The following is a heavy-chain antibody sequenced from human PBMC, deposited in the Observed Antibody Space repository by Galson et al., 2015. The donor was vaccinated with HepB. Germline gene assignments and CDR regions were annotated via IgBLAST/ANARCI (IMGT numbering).Heavy chain of an antibody. CDR1: GYSFTSYW. CDR2: IDPSDSYT. D-gene: IGHD2-2*01. V-gene: IGHV5-10-1*01. CDR3: ARHAGEYQLQWDYFDY. J-gene: IGHJ4*02. Sequence: QSGAEVKKPGESLRISCKGSGYSFTSYWISWVRQMPGKGLEWMGRIDPSDSYTNYSPSFQGHVTISADKSISTAYLQWSSLKASDTAMYYCARHAGEYQLQWDYFDYWGQGTLVTVSS.